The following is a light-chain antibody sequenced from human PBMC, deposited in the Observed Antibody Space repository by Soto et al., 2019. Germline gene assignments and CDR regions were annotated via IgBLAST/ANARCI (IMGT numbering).Light chain of an antibody. J-gene: IGKJ5*01. Sequence: EIVLTQSPDTLSFSPGESATLSCRASQSVSSSCLAWYQQKPGQAPRLLIYGASSRATGIPDRFSGSGSGTDFTLTISRLEPEDFAVYYCQQYGSSPPITFGQGTRLEIK. CDR2: GAS. CDR3: QQYGSSPPIT. CDR1: QSVSSSC. V-gene: IGKV3-20*01.